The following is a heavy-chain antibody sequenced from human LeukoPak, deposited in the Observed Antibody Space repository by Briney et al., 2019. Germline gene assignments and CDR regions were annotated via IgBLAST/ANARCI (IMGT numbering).Heavy chain of an antibody. J-gene: IGHJ4*02. CDR3: ARDLITIFGVVTLDY. V-gene: IGHV4-39*07. CDR2: MYYSAST. Sequence: SETLSLTCTVSGGSISSGDYYWGWIRQPPGKGLEWIVNMYYSASTYYIPSLKSRVTISVDTSKNQFSLKLSSVTAADTAVYYCARDLITIFGVVTLDYWGQGTLVTVSS. D-gene: IGHD3-3*01. CDR1: GGSISSGDYY.